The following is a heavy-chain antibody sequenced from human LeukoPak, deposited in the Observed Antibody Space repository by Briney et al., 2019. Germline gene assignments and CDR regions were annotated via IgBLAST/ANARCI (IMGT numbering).Heavy chain of an antibody. D-gene: IGHD1-26*01. Sequence: GGSLRLSCAASGFTFSSYWMSWVRQAPGKGLEWVSAISGSGGSTYYADSVKGRFTISRDNSKNTLYLQMNSLRAEDTAVYYCAKVGGGSFRNPFDYWGQGTLVTVSS. CDR1: GFTFSSYW. CDR3: AKVGGGSFRNPFDY. J-gene: IGHJ4*02. CDR2: ISGSGGST. V-gene: IGHV3-23*01.